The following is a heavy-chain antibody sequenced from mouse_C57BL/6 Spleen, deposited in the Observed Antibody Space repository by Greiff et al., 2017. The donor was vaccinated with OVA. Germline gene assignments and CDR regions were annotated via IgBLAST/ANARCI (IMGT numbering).Heavy chain of an antibody. D-gene: IGHD2-4*01. CDR1: GYTFTDYY. J-gene: IGHJ2*01. CDR2: INPNNGGT. CDR3: ARDADYDKFDY. V-gene: IGHV1-26*01. Sequence: EVQLQQSGPELVKPGASVKISCKASGYTFTDYYMNWVKQSHGKSLEWIGDINPNNGGTSYNQKFKGKATLTVDKFSSTAYMKLRSLTSEDTAVYYCARDADYDKFDYWGQGTTLTVSA.